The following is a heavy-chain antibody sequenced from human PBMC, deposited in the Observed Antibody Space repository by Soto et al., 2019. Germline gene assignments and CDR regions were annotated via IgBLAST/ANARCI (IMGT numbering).Heavy chain of an antibody. CDR3: AKDPGDDYGDYYWYFDL. J-gene: IGHJ2*01. CDR1: GFTFSSYA. D-gene: IGHD4-17*01. CDR2: ISGSGGTA. Sequence: EVKLLESGGGLVQPGGSLRLSCAASGFTFSSYAMSWVRQAPGKGLEWVSAISGSGGTAHYGDSVKGRFTFSRDNSKNILYLQMNSLRAEDTAVYYCAKDPGDDYGDYYWYFDLWGRGTLVTVSS. V-gene: IGHV3-23*01.